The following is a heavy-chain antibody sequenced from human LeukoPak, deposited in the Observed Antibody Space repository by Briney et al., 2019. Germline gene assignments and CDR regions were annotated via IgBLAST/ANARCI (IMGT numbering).Heavy chain of an antibody. D-gene: IGHD6-13*01. CDR2: IYYSGST. J-gene: IGHJ2*01. Sequence: PSETLSLTCTVSGGSISSSSYYWGWIRQPPGKGLEWIGSIYYSGSTYYNPSLKSRVTISVDTSKNQFSLKLSSVTAADTAVYYCARSPIAAAGWYFDLWGRGTLVTVSS. CDR3: ARSPIAAAGWYFDL. V-gene: IGHV4-39*01. CDR1: GGSISSSSYY.